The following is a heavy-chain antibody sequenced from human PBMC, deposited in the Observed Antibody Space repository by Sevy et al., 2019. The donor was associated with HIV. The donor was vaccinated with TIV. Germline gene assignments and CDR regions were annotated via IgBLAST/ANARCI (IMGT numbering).Heavy chain of an antibody. D-gene: IGHD6-13*01. CDR1: GGSLSSGSYY. CDR2: ISYIGSA. Sequence: SETLSLTCTVSGGSLSSGSYYWSWIRQRPGKGLEWIGYISYIGSANYNPSLKSRVTISVDTSKNQLSLGLTSVTAADTAVYYCVRDRIAAAGGYFDNWGQGTLVTVSS. J-gene: IGHJ4*02. V-gene: IGHV4-61*01. CDR3: VRDRIAAAGGYFDN.